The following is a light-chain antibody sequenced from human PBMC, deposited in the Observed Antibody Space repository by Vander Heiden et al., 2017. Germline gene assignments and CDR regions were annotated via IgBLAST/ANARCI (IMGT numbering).Light chain of an antibody. CDR3: SSYTSSNTLV. Sequence: SALTQPASVSGSPGQSLTISCRGTVSDLGGYNYVSWHQPHPGKAPKLMIYDVSNRPSGVSNRFSDSKSGNTASLTISGLQAEDDADYYCSSYTSSNTLVFGGGTKLTVL. CDR2: DVS. J-gene: IGLJ2*01. V-gene: IGLV2-14*03. CDR1: VSDLGGYNY.